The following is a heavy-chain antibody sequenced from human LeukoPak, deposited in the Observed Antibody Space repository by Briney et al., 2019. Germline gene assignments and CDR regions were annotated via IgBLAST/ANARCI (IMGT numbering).Heavy chain of an antibody. J-gene: IGHJ3*02. CDR2: IYYSGST. Sequence: TLSLTCTVSGGSISSGGYSWSWIRQPPGKGLEWIGYIYYSGSTYYNPSLKSRVTISVDTSKNQFSLKLSSVTAADTAVCYCARDQGSGWHAFDIWGQGTMVTVSS. CDR1: GGSISSGGYS. D-gene: IGHD3-22*01. CDR3: ARDQGSGWHAFDI. V-gene: IGHV4-31*03.